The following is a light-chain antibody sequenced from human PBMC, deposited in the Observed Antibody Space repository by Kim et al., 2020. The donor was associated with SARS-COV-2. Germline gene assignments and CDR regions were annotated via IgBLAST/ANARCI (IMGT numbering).Light chain of an antibody. Sequence: VSPGERATLSGRASQSVRSNLAWYQQKPGQAPRLLIYGASTRATGIPARFSGSGSGTEFTLTISSLQSEDSAIYYCQQYDDWRPYTFGQGTKLEI. J-gene: IGKJ2*01. CDR1: QSVRSN. CDR3: QQYDDWRPYT. V-gene: IGKV3-15*01. CDR2: GAS.